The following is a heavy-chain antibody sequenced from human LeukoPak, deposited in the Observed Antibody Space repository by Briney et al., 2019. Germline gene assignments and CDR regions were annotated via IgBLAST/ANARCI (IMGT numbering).Heavy chain of an antibody. CDR3: ARAGWFGEKPIAY. CDR1: GFTFSDYY. V-gene: IGHV3-11*04. J-gene: IGHJ4*02. D-gene: IGHD3-10*01. Sequence: GGSLRLSCAASGFTFSDYYMSWIRQAPGKGLEWVSYISSSGTTIYDADSVKGRFTISRDNAKNSLNLQMNSLRAEDTAVYYCARAGWFGEKPIAYWGQGTLVTVSS. CDR2: ISSSGTTI.